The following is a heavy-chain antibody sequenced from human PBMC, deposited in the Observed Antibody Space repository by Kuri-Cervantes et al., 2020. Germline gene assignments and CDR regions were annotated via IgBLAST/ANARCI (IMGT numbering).Heavy chain of an antibody. D-gene: IGHD6-13*01. J-gene: IGHJ5*02. Sequence: ASVKVSCKASGYTFTSYAMNWVRQAPGQGLEWMGWINPNSGGTNYAQKFQGWVTMTRDTSISTAYMELSRLRSDDTAVYYCARGGAAAGTTRAAGWFDPWGQGTLVTVSS. CDR2: INPNSGGT. V-gene: IGHV1-2*04. CDR3: ARGGAAAGTTRAAGWFDP. CDR1: GYTFTSYA.